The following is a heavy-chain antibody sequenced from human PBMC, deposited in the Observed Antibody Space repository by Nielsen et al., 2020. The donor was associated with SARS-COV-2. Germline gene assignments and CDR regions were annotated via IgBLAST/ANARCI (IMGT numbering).Heavy chain of an antibody. J-gene: IGHJ6*02. Sequence: GESLKISCATSGFAFENSAMSWVRQGPGKGLEWVSSITGSGDTTFYADSVRGRFTISRDNFKNTLFLQMNSLRVEDTAVYFCARDGWDRSTDGMDVWGQGTTVTVSS. D-gene: IGHD1-26*01. CDR2: ITGSGDTT. CDR3: ARDGWDRSTDGMDV. CDR1: GFAFENSA. V-gene: IGHV3-23*01.